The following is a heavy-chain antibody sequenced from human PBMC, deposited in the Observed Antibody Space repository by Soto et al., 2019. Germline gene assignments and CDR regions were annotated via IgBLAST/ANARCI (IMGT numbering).Heavy chain of an antibody. CDR2: ISYDGSNK. Sequence: QVQLVESGGGVVQPGRSLRLSCAASGFTFSTYGMHWVRQAPGKGLEWVALISYDGSNKYYADSVKGRFTISRDNSKNTLYLQMNSLRTEDTAVYYCAKDLSSPFDIWGQGTMVTVSS. CDR1: GFTFSTYG. J-gene: IGHJ3*02. CDR3: AKDLSSPFDI. V-gene: IGHV3-30*18.